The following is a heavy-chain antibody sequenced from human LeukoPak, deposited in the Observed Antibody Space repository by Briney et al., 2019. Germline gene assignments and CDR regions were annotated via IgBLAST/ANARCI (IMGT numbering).Heavy chain of an antibody. J-gene: IGHJ3*02. D-gene: IGHD3-22*01. Sequence: SETLSLTCTVSGGSISSYYWSWIRQPPGKGLEWIGYIYYSGSTNYNPSLKSRVTISVDTSKNQFSLKLSSVTAADTAVYYCARVPVVSRAFDIWGQGTMVTVSS. CDR1: GGSISSYY. CDR3: ARVPVVSRAFDI. CDR2: IYYSGST. V-gene: IGHV4-59*01.